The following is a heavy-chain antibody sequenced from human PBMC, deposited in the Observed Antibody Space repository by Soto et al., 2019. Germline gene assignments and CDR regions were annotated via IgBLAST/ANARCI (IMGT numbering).Heavy chain of an antibody. D-gene: IGHD2-15*01. V-gene: IGHV1-18*01. CDR2: ISGYNGST. CDR1: ACTFTSYS. Sequence: AEALFSSNTSACTFTSYSISWVRQAPRQGLEWMGWISGYNGSTNYAQKFQGRVTMTTDTSTSTAYMELSRLRSDDTAVYYCARILPGYCSGGSCYSIDAFDIWGQGTMVTVSS. CDR3: ARILPGYCSGGSCYSIDAFDI. J-gene: IGHJ3*02.